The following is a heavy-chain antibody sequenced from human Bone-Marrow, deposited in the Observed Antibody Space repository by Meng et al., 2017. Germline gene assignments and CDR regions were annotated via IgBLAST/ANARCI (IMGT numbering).Heavy chain of an antibody. CDR2: INTDGTTT. J-gene: IGHJ4*02. V-gene: IGHV3-74*01. D-gene: IGHD1-26*01. CDR1: GFTFDDYG. CDR3: ARDVAGRGGY. Sequence: GGSLRLSCAASGFTFDDYGMSWVRQAPGKGLEWVSRINTDGTTTTYADSVKGRFTISRDNAKNTLYLQMNSLRGEDTAVYYCARDVAGRGGYWGQGTLVTVSS.